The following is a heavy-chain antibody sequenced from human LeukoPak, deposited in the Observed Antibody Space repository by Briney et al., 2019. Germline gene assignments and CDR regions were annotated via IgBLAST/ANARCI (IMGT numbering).Heavy chain of an antibody. D-gene: IGHD4-17*01. Sequence: SETLSLTCTVSGGSISSYYWSWIRQPPGKGLEWIGYIYYSGSTNYNPSLKSRVTISVDTSTNQFSLKLSSVTAADTAVYYFARDGGSYGAVDYWGQGTLVTVSS. V-gene: IGHV4-59*01. CDR3: ARDGGSYGAVDY. CDR1: GGSISSYY. CDR2: IYYSGST. J-gene: IGHJ4*02.